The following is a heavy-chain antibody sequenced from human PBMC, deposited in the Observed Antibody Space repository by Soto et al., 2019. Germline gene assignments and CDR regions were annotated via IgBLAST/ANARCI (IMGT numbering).Heavy chain of an antibody. CDR1: GYTYTNLD. CDR3: ARGVHAGVDY. Sequence: ASVKVSCKASGYTYTNLDINWVRQTAGQGLEWMGWMSPTTGYTGFAQKFQGRVAMTSDNSINTAYMELSSLRSEDTAVYYCARGVHAGVDYWGQGTSVTVPS. V-gene: IGHV1-8*01. J-gene: IGHJ4*01. D-gene: IGHD1-1*01. CDR2: MSPTTGYT.